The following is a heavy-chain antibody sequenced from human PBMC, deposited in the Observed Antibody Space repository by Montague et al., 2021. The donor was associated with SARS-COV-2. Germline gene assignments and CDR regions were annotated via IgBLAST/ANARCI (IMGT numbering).Heavy chain of an antibody. V-gene: IGHV3-30*04. CDR3: AKEQYSSSWSDFDY. D-gene: IGHD6-13*01. J-gene: IGHJ4*02. Sequence: SLRLSCAASGFTFSTYPMHWVRQAPGKGLEWLVVISYDGSKKDYXDSVKGRFTISRDNSENMLYLQMNSLRAGDTAVYYCAKEQYSSSWSDFDYWGQGTVVAVSS. CDR2: ISYDGSKK. CDR1: GFTFSTYP.